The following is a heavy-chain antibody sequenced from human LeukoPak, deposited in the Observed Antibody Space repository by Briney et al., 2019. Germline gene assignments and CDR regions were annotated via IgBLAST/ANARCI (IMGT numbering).Heavy chain of an antibody. CDR2: IYGSDIK. CDR1: GFSLTTSEVT. D-gene: IGHD4-11*01. CDR3: VHRTTVTSIDY. Sequence: SGPTLVEPTQTLTLTCTFSGFSLTTSEVTVGWVRQPPGKALECLTFIYGSDIKRYSPSLESRLIITKDTSRNQVVLTMTNMDPVDTATYYCVHRTTVTSIDYWGQGTLVTVSS. J-gene: IGHJ4*02. V-gene: IGHV2-5*01.